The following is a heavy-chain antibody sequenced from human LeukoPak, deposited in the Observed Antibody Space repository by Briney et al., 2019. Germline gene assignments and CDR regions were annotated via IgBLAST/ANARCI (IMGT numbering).Heavy chain of an antibody. Sequence: GRSLRLSCAASGFTFSSYGMHWVRQAPGKGLEWVANIRQDGSVQNYVDSVKGRFTISRDNPKNSVYLQMSSLRAEDTAVYYCLVTTRSRGFDYWGQGTLVTVSS. V-gene: IGHV3-7*01. CDR1: GFTFSSYG. J-gene: IGHJ4*02. CDR3: LVTTRSRGFDY. D-gene: IGHD1/OR15-1a*01. CDR2: IRQDGSVQ.